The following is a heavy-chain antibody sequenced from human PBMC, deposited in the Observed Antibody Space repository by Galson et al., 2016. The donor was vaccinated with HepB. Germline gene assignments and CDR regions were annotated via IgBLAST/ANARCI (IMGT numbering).Heavy chain of an antibody. J-gene: IGHJ2*01. CDR2: IRTKPNTYAT. CDR1: GFIFSDSA. D-gene: IGHD2-2*01. Sequence: SLRLSCAASGFIFSDSAMHWVRQASGKGLEWVGRIRTKPNTYATVYAASVKGRFIISREDLKNTTYLQMSSLKPEDPAVYYCIAVISTGYLDLWGRGTLVTVSS. V-gene: IGHV3-73*01. CDR3: IAVISTGYLDL.